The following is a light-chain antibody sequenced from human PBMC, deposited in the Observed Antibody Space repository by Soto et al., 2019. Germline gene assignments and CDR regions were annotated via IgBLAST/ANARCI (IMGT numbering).Light chain of an antibody. CDR3: QQYGSSGT. V-gene: IGKV3-20*01. CDR1: QSLTTNY. CDR2: GTS. J-gene: IGKJ1*01. Sequence: IVLTQSPGTLSLSPGERAALSCRASQSLTTNYLAWYQQKPGQAPRLLIYGTSTRATGIPDRFSGSGSGTDFTLTISRLEPEDFAVYYCQQYGSSGTFGQGTKVEIK.